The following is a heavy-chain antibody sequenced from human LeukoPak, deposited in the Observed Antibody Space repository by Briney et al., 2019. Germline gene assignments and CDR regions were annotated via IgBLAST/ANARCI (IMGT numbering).Heavy chain of an antibody. V-gene: IGHV3-23*01. CDR2: ISGSGGST. Sequence: PGGSLRLSCAASGFTFSSYAMSSVRQAPGKGLEWVSAISGSGGSTYYADSVKGRFTISRDNSKNTLYLQMNSLRVDDTAMYYCVGTIASRGSEYWGQGALVTVPS. CDR1: GFTFSSYA. D-gene: IGHD1-7*01. CDR3: VGTIASRGSEY. J-gene: IGHJ4*02.